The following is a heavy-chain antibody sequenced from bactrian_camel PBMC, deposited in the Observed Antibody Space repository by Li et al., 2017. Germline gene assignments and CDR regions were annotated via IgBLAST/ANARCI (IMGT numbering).Heavy chain of an antibody. Sequence: VQLVESGGGLVQPGGSLRLSCAASGFPFTSYGMLWVRQAPGKGLEWVSSVFSGGGSANYADSVKGRFTISPDNAKNTVYLQMNNLKPEDTAVYYCAAAVGPYGGSWYLDDFGYWGQGNQVTVS. CDR2: VFSGGGSA. J-gene: IGHJ6*01. D-gene: IGHD6*01. CDR3: AAAVGPYGGSWYLDDFGY. V-gene: IGHV3S40*01. CDR1: GFPFTSYG.